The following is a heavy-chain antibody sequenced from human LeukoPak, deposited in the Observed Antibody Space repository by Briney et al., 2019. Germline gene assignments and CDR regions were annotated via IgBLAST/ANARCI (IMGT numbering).Heavy chain of an antibody. CDR3: ARDRGRQQLEYYYYYGMDV. D-gene: IGHD6-13*01. CDR1: GDSVSSNSAA. J-gene: IGHJ6*02. CDR2: TYYRSKWHN. Sequence: SQTLSLTCAISGDSVSSNSAAWNWIRQSPSRGLEWLGRTYYRSKWHNDYAVSVKSRITINPDTSKNQFSLQLNSVTPEDTAVYYCARDRGRQQLEYYYYYGMDVWGQGTTVTVSS. V-gene: IGHV6-1*01.